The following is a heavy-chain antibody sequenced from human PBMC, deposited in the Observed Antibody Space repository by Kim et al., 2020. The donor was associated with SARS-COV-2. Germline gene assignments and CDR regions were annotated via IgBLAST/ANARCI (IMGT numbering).Heavy chain of an antibody. D-gene: IGHD2-2*01. CDR1: GYTFTGYY. CDR2: INPNSGGT. J-gene: IGHJ5*02. V-gene: IGHV1-2*02. CDR3: ARDRGCSSTSCYYGIGFDP. Sequence: ASVKVSCKASGYTFTGYYMHWVRQAPGQGLEWMGWINPNSGGTNYAQKFQGRVTMTRDTSISTAYMELSRLRSDDTAVYYCARDRGCSSTSCYYGIGFDPWGQGTLVTVSS.